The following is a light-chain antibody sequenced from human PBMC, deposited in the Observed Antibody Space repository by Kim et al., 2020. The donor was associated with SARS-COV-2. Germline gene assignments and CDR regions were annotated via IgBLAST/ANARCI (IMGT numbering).Light chain of an antibody. J-gene: IGLJ1*01. V-gene: IGLV2-23*02. CDR1: SSDVGSYNL. Sequence: QSALTQPASVSGSPGQSITISCTGTSSDVGSYNLVSWYQQHPGKAPKLMIYEVSQRPSGVSNRFSGSKSGNTASLTISGLQAEDEADYYCCSYAGSRDVFGTGTKVTVL. CDR3: CSYAGSRDV. CDR2: EVS.